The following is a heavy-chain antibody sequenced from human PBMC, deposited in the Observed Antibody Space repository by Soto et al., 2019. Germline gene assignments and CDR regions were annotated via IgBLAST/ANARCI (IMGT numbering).Heavy chain of an antibody. CDR2: LYYGRSA. V-gene: IGHV4-59*01. CDR1: GDSISSYY. Sequence: PSETLSLTCAVSGDSISSYYCMWIRQPPGKGLESIGYLYYGRSANYNPSLKSRVTLSVDTSTNQCSLTLSSVTAADTAVYYCARGHSYGQPTFDYWGQGTLVTVSS. J-gene: IGHJ4*02. CDR3: ARGHSYGQPTFDY. D-gene: IGHD5-18*01.